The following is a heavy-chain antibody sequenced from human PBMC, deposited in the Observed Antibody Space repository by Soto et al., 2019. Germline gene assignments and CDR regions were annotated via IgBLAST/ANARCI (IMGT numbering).Heavy chain of an antibody. J-gene: IGHJ3*02. D-gene: IGHD4-17*01. CDR3: ARDYARVDDAFDI. V-gene: IGHV4-34*01. Sequence: SETLSLTCAVYGGSFSGSYWSWIRQPPGKGLEWIGEINHSGSTNYNPSLKSRVTISVDTSKNQFSLKLSSVTAADTAVYYCARDYARVDDAFDIWGQGTMVTVSS. CDR2: INHSGST. CDR1: GGSFSGSY.